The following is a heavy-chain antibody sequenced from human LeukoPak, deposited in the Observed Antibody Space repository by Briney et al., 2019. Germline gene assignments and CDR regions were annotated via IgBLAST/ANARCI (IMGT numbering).Heavy chain of an antibody. V-gene: IGHV4-59*01. CDR1: GGSLSSYY. CDR3: ARKYSTTSYYCDY. J-gene: IGHJ4*02. D-gene: IGHD6-13*01. Sequence: SETLSLTCTVSGGSLSSYYWSWIRQPPGKGLEWVGYIYYSGSTNYNPSLKNRLTISVGTSKNQASLKLNSVTAADTAVYYCARKYSTTSYYCDYWGQGTLVTVSS. CDR2: IYYSGST.